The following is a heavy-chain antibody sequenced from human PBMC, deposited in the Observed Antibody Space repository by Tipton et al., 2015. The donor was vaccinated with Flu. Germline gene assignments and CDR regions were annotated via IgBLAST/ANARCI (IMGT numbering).Heavy chain of an antibody. D-gene: IGHD3-10*01. Sequence: TLSLTCTVSGGSINSANYYWNWFRQHPGNGLEWIGYIFYSGSTYYNPSLKSRVTISIDTSKNQFSLKLTSVTAADTAVYYCARDFQGSWFDPWGQGSLVLVSS. CDR2: IFYSGST. J-gene: IGHJ5*02. CDR1: GGSINSANYY. CDR3: ARDFQGSWFDP. V-gene: IGHV4-31*03.